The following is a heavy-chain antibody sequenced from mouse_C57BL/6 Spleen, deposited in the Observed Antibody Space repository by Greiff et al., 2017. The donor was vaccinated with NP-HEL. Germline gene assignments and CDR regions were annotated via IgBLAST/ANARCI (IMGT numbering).Heavy chain of an antibody. Sequence: QVQLQQPGTELVKPGASVKLSCKASGYTFTSYWMHWAKQRPGQGLEWIGNINPSNGGTNYNEKFKSKATLTVDKSSSTAYMQLSSLTSEDSAVYYCAREPTVVADWYFDVWGTGTTVTVSS. D-gene: IGHD1-1*01. J-gene: IGHJ1*03. CDR3: AREPTVVADWYFDV. CDR1: GYTFTSYW. CDR2: INPSNGGT. V-gene: IGHV1-53*01.